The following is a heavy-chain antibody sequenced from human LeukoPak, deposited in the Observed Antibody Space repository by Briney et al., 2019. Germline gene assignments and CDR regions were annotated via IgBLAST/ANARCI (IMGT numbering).Heavy chain of an antibody. J-gene: IGHJ3*02. CDR3: ARGVTADAFDI. D-gene: IGHD2-21*02. CDR1: GGSITNYY. CDR2: IYYSGST. V-gene: IGHV4-59*01. Sequence: SETLSLTCTVSGGSITNYYWSWIRQPPGKGLEWIGYIYYSGSTKYKSSLKGRVTISVDASKNQFSLKLSSVTAADTAVYYCARGVTADAFDIWGQGTTVTVSS.